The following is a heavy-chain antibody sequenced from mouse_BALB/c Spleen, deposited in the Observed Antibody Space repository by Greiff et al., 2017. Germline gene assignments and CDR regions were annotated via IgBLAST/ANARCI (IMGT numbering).Heavy chain of an antibody. D-gene: IGHD2-3*01. CDR3: AKHGEYSGYYVGWFAY. CDR2: ISSGGGST. CDR1: GFAFSSYD. V-gene: IGHV5-12-1*01. J-gene: IGHJ3*01. Sequence: EVKLVESGGGLVKPGGSLKLSCAASGFAFSSYDMSWVRQTPEKRLEWVAYISSGGGSTYYPDTVKGRFTISRDNAKNTLYLQMSSLKSEDTAMYYCAKHGEYSGYYVGWFAYWGQGTLVTVSA.